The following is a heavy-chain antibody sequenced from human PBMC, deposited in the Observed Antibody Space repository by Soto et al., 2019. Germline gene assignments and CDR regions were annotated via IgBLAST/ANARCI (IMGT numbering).Heavy chain of an antibody. V-gene: IGHV1-69*12. J-gene: IGHJ6*02. CDR1: GGTFSSYA. CDR2: IIPIFGTA. CDR3: AGGRGYSPALRYYYGMDV. D-gene: IGHD5-18*01. Sequence: QVQLVQSGAEVKKPGSSVKVSCKASGGTFSSYAISWVRQAPGQGLEWMGGIIPIFGTANYAQKFQGRVTITADESTSTAYMELSSLRSEETAVYYCAGGRGYSPALRYYYGMDVWGQGTTVTVSS.